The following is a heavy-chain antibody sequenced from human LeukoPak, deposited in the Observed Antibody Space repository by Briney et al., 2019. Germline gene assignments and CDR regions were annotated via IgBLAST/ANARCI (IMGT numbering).Heavy chain of an antibody. CDR1: GFTFSTYA. CDR3: VRGQEVVYTPTFDY. Sequence: GSLSLSCSASGFTFSTYAIHWVRQAPGKGLQYVSSIGTSGISTYYADSVTGRFTISRDNSKNSLYLQMSNLRPEDTAVYYCVRGQEVVYTPTFDYWGQGVLVTVSS. CDR2: IGTSGIST. J-gene: IGHJ4*02. V-gene: IGHV3-64D*09. D-gene: IGHD2-8*02.